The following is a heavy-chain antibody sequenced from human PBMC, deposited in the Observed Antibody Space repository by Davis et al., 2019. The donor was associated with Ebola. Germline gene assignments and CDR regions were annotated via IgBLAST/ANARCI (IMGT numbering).Heavy chain of an antibody. CDR2: IYYSAST. J-gene: IGHJ6*02. D-gene: IGHD1-26*01. Sequence: SETLSLTCTVSGGSVSSGSYYWTWIRQAPGKGLEWIGYIYYSASTNYNPSLKSRVTISVDTSKNQFSLKLTSVTAADTAVYYCARRQWELYQYGMGVWGQGTTVTVSS. CDR1: GGSVSSGSYY. CDR3: ARRQWELYQYGMGV. V-gene: IGHV4-61*01.